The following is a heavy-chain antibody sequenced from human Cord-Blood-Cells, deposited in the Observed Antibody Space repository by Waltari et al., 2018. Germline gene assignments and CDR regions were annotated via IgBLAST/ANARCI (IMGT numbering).Heavy chain of an antibody. V-gene: IGHV4-39*01. CDR2: IYYSGIT. Sequence: QLQLQASGPGLVKPSETLSLTCTVSGGPISSSSSYWGWIRQPPGKGLEWIGSIYYSGITYYNPSLKSRVTISVDTSKNQFSLKLSSVTAADTAVYYCATTGYCSSTSCFDYWGQGTLVTVSS. D-gene: IGHD2-2*03. J-gene: IGHJ4*02. CDR1: GGPISSSSSY. CDR3: ATTGYCSSTSCFDY.